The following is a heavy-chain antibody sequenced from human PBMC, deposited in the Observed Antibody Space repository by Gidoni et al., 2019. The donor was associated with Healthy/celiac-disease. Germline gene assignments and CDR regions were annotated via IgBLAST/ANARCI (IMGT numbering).Heavy chain of an antibody. J-gene: IGHJ3*02. D-gene: IGHD4-17*01. CDR1: GGSFSGYY. Sequence: QVQLQQWGAGLLKPSETLSLTCAVYGGSFSGYYWSWIRQPPGKGLEWIGEINHSGSTNYNPSLKSRVTISVDTSKNQFSLKLSSVTAADTAVYYCARPLYGGNSVRAFDIWGQGTMVTVSS. V-gene: IGHV4-34*01. CDR3: ARPLYGGNSVRAFDI. CDR2: INHSGST.